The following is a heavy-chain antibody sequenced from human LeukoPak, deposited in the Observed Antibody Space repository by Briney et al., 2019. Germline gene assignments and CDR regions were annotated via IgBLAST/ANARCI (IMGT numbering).Heavy chain of an antibody. J-gene: IGHJ4*02. Sequence: SVKVSCKASGGTFSSYAISWVRQAPGQGLEWMGRIIPILGIANYAQKSQGRVTITADKSTSTAYMELSSLRSEDTAVYYCARGTTRLPFDYWGQGTLVTVSS. CDR3: ARGTTRLPFDY. CDR2: IIPILGIA. CDR1: GGTFSSYA. V-gene: IGHV1-69*04. D-gene: IGHD1-7*01.